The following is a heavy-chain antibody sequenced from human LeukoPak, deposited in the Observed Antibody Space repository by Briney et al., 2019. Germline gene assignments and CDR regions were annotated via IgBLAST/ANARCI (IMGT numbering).Heavy chain of an antibody. J-gene: IGHJ5*02. CDR2: IYTSGST. CDR3: ARVGGSGWYIRFDP. CDR1: GGSISSYY. Sequence: SETLSLTCTVSGGSISSYYWSWIRQPAGKGLEWIGRIYTSGSTNYNPSLKSRVTMSVDTSKNQSSLKLSSVTAADTAVYYCARVGGSGWYIRFDPWGQGTLVTVSS. V-gene: IGHV4-4*07. D-gene: IGHD6-19*01.